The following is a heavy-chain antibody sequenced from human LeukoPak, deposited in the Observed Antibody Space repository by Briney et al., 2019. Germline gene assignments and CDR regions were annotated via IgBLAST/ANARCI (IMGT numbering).Heavy chain of an antibody. Sequence: PSETLSLTCAVYGGSFSGYYWSWIRQPPGKGREWIGEINHSGSTNYNPSLKSRVTISVDTSKNQFSLKLSSVTAADTAVYYCARRDYYGSGSSKAPRDWFDPWGQGTLVTVSS. CDR3: ARRDYYGSGSSKAPRDWFDP. CDR1: GGSFSGYY. D-gene: IGHD3-10*01. V-gene: IGHV4-34*01. J-gene: IGHJ5*02. CDR2: INHSGST.